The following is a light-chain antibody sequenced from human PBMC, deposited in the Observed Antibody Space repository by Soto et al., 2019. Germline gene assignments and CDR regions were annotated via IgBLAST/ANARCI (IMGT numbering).Light chain of an antibody. CDR1: QTISTW. CDR2: DAS. Sequence: DIQVTQSPPTLSASVGDRVTITCRASQTISTWMAWYQQKPGKAPKLLVYDASTLQSGVASRFSGGGSGTEFTLIISGLQPDDSATYYCQQYTNTNNPWMFGQGTKVDIK. V-gene: IGKV1-5*01. J-gene: IGKJ1*01. CDR3: QQYTNTNNPWM.